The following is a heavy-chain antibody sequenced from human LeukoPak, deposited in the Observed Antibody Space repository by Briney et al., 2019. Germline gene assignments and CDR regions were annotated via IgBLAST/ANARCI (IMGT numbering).Heavy chain of an antibody. D-gene: IGHD5-12*01. V-gene: IGHV3-11*01. CDR3: ARGRIVATGPYYYYYMDV. CDR1: GFTFSDYY. CDR2: ISSSGSTI. Sequence: GGSLRLSCAASGFTFSDYYMSWIRQAPGKGLEWVSYISSSGSTIYYADSVKGRFTISRDNAKNSLYLQMNSLRAEDTAVYYCARGRIVATGPYYYYYMDVWGKGTTVTVSS. J-gene: IGHJ6*03.